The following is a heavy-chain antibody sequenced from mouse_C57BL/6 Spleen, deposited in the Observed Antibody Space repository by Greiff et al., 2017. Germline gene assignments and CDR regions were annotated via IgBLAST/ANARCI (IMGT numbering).Heavy chain of an antibody. J-gene: IGHJ2*01. Sequence: QVHVKQSGAELARPGASVKLSCKASGYTFTSYGISWVKQRTGQGLEWIGEIYPRSGNTYYNEKFKGKATLTADKSSSTAYMELRSLTSEDSAVYFCARWDDPSFDYWGQGTTLTVSS. V-gene: IGHV1-81*01. D-gene: IGHD4-1*01. CDR3: ARWDDPSFDY. CDR2: IYPRSGNT. CDR1: GYTFTSYG.